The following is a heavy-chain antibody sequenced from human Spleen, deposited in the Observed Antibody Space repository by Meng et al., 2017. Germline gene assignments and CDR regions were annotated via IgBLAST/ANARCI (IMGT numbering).Heavy chain of an antibody. J-gene: IGHJ4*02. Sequence: QGQLQQCGAGLLKPSETLSLTCVVSGGSFSDYYWSWIRQPPGKGLEWIGEIYHSGSTNYNPSLKSRVTISVDKSKNQFSLKLSSVTAADTAVYYCARRRAAAGMGYWGQGTLVTVSS. V-gene: IGHV4-34*01. D-gene: IGHD6-13*01. CDR2: IYHSGST. CDR1: GGSFSDYY. CDR3: ARRRAAAGMGY.